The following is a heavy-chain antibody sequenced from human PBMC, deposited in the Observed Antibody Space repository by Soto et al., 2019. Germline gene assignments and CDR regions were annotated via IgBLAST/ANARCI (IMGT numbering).Heavy chain of an antibody. CDR1: GFTLSSYS. D-gene: IGHD6-19*01. CDR3: ARGPPQWQGRKNF. Sequence: PGGSLRLSCAVSGFTLSSYSMNWVRQAPGKGLEWVSSIGSSSSYIYYADSVKGRFTISRDNAKNSLYLEMNSLRAEDTAVYYCARGPPQWQGRKNFWGQGTLVTVSS. J-gene: IGHJ4*02. V-gene: IGHV3-21*01. CDR2: IGSSSSYI.